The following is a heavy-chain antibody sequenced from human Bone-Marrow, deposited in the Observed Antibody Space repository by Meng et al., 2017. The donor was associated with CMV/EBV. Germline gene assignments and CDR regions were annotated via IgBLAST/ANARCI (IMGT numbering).Heavy chain of an antibody. CDR1: GFTFSSYS. V-gene: IGHV3-21*01. Sequence: GGSLRLPCAASGFTFSSYSMNWVRQAPGKGLEWVSSISSSSSYIYYADSVKGRFTISRDNAKNSLYLQMNSLRAEDTAVYYCARADSIVVVPAAMALGYYYGMDVWGQGTMVTVSS. CDR2: ISSSSSYI. D-gene: IGHD2-2*01. CDR3: ARADSIVVVPAAMALGYYYGMDV. J-gene: IGHJ6*02.